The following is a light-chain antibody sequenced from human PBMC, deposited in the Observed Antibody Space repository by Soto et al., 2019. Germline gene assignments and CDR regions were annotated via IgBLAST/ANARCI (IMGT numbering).Light chain of an antibody. V-gene: IGLV1-47*01. Sequence: QSVLTQPPSASGTPGQRVTISCSGSSSNIGSNFVYWYQQFPGTAPKLLIYRNNQRPSGVPDRFSGSKSGTSASLSVSGLQAEDEADYYCSSYAGYNNWVFGGGTKVTVL. CDR1: SSNIGSNF. CDR3: SSYAGYNNWV. CDR2: RNN. J-gene: IGLJ3*02.